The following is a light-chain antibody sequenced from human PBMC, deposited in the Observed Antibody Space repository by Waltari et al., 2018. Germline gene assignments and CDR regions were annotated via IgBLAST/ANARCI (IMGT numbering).Light chain of an antibody. J-gene: IGKJ4*01. V-gene: IGKV1-33*01. CDR1: DEIRNF. CDR2: EAS. CDR3: QQYDNVVRT. Sequence: DIQMTQSPSSLSASVGERVTITCQASDEIRNFLNWYHQKPGEAPKVLIYEASNLEMGVPSRFGGSGFGTDFTLTISSLQPEDVGTYYCQQYDNVVRTFGGGTKVEIK.